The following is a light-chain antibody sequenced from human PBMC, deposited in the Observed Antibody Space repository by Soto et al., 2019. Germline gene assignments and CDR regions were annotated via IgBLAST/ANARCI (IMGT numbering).Light chain of an antibody. V-gene: IGLV1-44*01. Sequence: QLVLTQPPSASGTPGQTVTISCSGSTSNVGSNTVNWYQQLPGAAPKLLIFSNSQRPSGVPDRFSGSKSGTSASLAISGRQSEDEAHYYCAAWDDSLNGVVFGGGTQLTVL. CDR3: AAWDDSLNGVV. J-gene: IGLJ3*02. CDR1: TSNVGSNT. CDR2: SNS.